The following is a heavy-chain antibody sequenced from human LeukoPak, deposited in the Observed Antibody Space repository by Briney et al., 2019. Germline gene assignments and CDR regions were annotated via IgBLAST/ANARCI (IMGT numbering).Heavy chain of an antibody. Sequence: ASVKVSCKASGYTFTSYGINWVRQATGQGLEWMGWMNPNSGVTNYAQMFQGRVTMTRDTSINTAYMELRRLRSDDTAVYYCARDLAADLDYWGQGTLVTVSS. CDR3: ARDLAADLDY. CDR2: MNPNSGVT. V-gene: IGHV1-2*02. J-gene: IGHJ4*02. CDR1: GYTFTSYG. D-gene: IGHD6-13*01.